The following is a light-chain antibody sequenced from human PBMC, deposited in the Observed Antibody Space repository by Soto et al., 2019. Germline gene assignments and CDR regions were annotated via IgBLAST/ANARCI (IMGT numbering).Light chain of an antibody. J-gene: IGKJ4*01. Sequence: DIQMTQFPSSLSASVGDRVTIACRASQGIRIDLDWYQQKPGKAPKRLISTASSLQSGVPSRFSGSGSGTDFTLTISSLQPEDVAAYYCQKYNSAPLTFGGGTKVDIK. V-gene: IGKV1-17*01. CDR2: TAS. CDR3: QKYNSAPLT. CDR1: QGIRID.